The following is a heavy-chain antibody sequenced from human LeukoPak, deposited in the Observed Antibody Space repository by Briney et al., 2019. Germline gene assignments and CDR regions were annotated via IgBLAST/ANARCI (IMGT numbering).Heavy chain of an antibody. CDR2: IHYGGST. CDR1: GGSISSSSYY. D-gene: IGHD3-10*01. J-gene: IGHJ3*02. Sequence: SETLSLTCTVSGGSISSSSYYWGWIRQPPGKGLEWIGSIHYGGSTYYTASLKSRVTISVNTSKNQFSLKLSSVTAADTAVYYCARSWYYYGADAFDIWGQGTMVTVSS. CDR3: ARSWYYYGADAFDI. V-gene: IGHV4-39*07.